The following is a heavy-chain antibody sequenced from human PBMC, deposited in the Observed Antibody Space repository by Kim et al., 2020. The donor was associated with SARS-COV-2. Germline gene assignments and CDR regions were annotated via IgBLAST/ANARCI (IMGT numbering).Heavy chain of an antibody. D-gene: IGHD3-10*01. J-gene: IGHJ5*02. CDR3: GVLLWFGELLQDP. CDR2: IYYSGST. CDR1: GGSISSSSYY. Sequence: SETLSLTCTVSGGSISSSSYYWGWIRQPPGKGLEWIGSIYYSGSTYYNPSLNSRVTISVDTPKNQFSLKLSSVTAADTAVYYCGVLLWFGELLQDPWGQGNLVTVSS. V-gene: IGHV4-39*07.